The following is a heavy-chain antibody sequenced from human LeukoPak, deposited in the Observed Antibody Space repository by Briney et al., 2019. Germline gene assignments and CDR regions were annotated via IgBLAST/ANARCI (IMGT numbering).Heavy chain of an antibody. Sequence: SETLSLTRTVSGGSISDYYWSWIRQPPGKGLEWIGYIYYNGNTNYNPSLESRVIISVDTSKNQFSLKLHSVTAADTAVYYCARGSLRGVTTTFSDYWGQGTLVTVSS. CDR3: ARGSLRGVTTTFSDY. CDR2: IYYNGNT. V-gene: IGHV4-59*01. D-gene: IGHD4-17*01. J-gene: IGHJ4*02. CDR1: GGSISDYY.